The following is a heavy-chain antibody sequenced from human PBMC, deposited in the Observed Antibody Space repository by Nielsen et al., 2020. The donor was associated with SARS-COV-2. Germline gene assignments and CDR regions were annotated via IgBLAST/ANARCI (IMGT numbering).Heavy chain of an antibody. D-gene: IGHD4-17*01. CDR1: GFTFSSYG. Sequence: GGSLRLSCAASGFTFSSYGMHWVRQAPGKGLEWVAVIWYDGSNKYYADSVKGRFTISRHNSKNTLYLQMNSLRAEDTAVYYCARASLDEGDYGPTTYYPDYWGQGTLVTVSS. J-gene: IGHJ4*02. CDR2: IWYDGSNK. V-gene: IGHV3-33*01. CDR3: ARASLDEGDYGPTTYYPDY.